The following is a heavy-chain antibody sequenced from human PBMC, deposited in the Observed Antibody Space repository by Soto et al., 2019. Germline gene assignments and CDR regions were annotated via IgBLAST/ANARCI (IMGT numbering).Heavy chain of an antibody. J-gene: IGHJ4*02. Sequence: GGSLRLSCAASGFTFSSYSMNWVRQAPGKGLEWGSSISSTSSYIYYADSVKGRFTISRDNAKNSLYLQMNSLRAEDTAVYYCARDRSPGISGNYDYWGQGTLVTVSS. CDR3: ARDRSPGISGNYDY. CDR2: ISSTSSYI. D-gene: IGHD1-26*01. CDR1: GFTFSSYS. V-gene: IGHV3-21*01.